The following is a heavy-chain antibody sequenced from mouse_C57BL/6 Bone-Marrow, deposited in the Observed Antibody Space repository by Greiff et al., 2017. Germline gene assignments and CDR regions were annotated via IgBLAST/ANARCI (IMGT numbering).Heavy chain of an antibody. V-gene: IGHV14-4*01. CDR3: TYFTTVAVRYYFDY. CDR1: GFNIKDDY. J-gene: IGHJ2*01. D-gene: IGHD1-1*01. CDR2: IDPENGDT. Sequence: VQLQQSGAELVRPGASVKLSCTASGFNIKDDYMHWVKQRPEQGLEWIGWIDPENGDTEYASKFQGKATITADTSSNTAYLQLSSLTSEDTAGYYCTYFTTVAVRYYFDYWGQGTTLTVSS.